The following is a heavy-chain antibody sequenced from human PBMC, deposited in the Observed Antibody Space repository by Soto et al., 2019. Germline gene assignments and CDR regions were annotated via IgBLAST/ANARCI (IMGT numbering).Heavy chain of an antibody. Sequence: QVQLQESGPGLVKPSETLSLTCTVSGGSISNHYWSWIRQSPGKGLEWIGYIYYIGNTNYNPSLKSRVTISVDTSKNQFSLKLSSVTAADTAVYYFARRGEVFDYWGQGILVTVSS. CDR2: IYYIGNT. CDR1: GGSISNHY. CDR3: ARRGEVFDY. V-gene: IGHV4-59*11. J-gene: IGHJ4*02. D-gene: IGHD3-10*01.